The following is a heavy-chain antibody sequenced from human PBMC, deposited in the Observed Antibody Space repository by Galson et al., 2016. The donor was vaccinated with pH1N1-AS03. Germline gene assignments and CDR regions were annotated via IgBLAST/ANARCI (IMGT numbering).Heavy chain of an antibody. J-gene: IGHJ1*01. D-gene: IGHD3-22*01. CDR3: ARGDYYDSSGLQH. CDR2: IYRSGST. CDR1: GFTVSSNY. V-gene: IGHV3-66*01. Sequence: SLRLSCAVSGFTVSSNYMTWVRQAPGKGLEWVSIIYRSGSTYYRDSVKGRFTISRDNPENTLYLQMNSPRADDTAVYYCARGDYYDSSGLQHWGQGTLVTVSS.